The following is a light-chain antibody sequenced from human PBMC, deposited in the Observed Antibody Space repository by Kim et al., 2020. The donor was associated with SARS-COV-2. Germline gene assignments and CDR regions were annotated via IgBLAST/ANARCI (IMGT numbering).Light chain of an antibody. CDR2: QDS. J-gene: IGLJ3*02. CDR3: PAWDSGTWV. V-gene: IGLV3-1*01. Sequence: SYELTQPHPVSVSPGQTATIACSADRLGDKYVCWYQQRPGQSPVLVISQDSKRPSGIPERFSGSNSGNTATLTISGTQAMDEADYYCPAWDSGTWV. CDR1: RLGDKY.